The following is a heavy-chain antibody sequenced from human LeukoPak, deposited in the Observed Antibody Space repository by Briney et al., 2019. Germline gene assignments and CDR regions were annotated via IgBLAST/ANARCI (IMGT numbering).Heavy chain of an antibody. Sequence: PGRSLRLSCAASGFTLSAHAMHWVRQAPGKGLESVAVISFDGSNTYYPDSVKGRFTISRDNSKNTLYLQMDSLRGEDTAVYFCARDPTPWRRDYFDYWGQGTLVTVSS. J-gene: IGHJ4*02. CDR2: ISFDGSNT. CDR3: ARDPTPWRRDYFDY. CDR1: GFTLSAHA. V-gene: IGHV3-30-3*01.